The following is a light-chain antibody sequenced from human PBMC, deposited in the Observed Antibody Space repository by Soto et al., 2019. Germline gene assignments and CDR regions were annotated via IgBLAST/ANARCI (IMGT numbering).Light chain of an antibody. CDR1: SSNIGAGYD. CDR2: GNS. J-gene: IGLJ1*01. V-gene: IGLV1-40*01. CDR3: SSYSISTAYL. Sequence: QSVLTQPPSVSGAPGQRVTLSCTGNSSNIGAGYDVHWYQQLPGTAPKLLIYGNSNRPSGVPDRFSGSKSDTSASLAITGLQADDEADYFCSSYSISTAYLFGTGTKVTVL.